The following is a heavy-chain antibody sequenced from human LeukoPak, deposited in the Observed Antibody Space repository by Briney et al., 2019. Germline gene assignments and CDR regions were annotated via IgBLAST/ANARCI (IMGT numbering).Heavy chain of an antibody. CDR3: ATGDVGVWSGFDY. CDR2: ISAYNGNT. V-gene: IGHV1-18*01. J-gene: IGHJ4*02. Sequence: ASVKVSCKASGYTFTSYGISWVRQAPGQGLEWMGWISAYNGNTNYAQKLQGRVTMTTDTSTSTAYMELSSLRFEDTAVYYCATGDVGVWSGFDYWGQGTLVTVSS. CDR1: GYTFTSYG. D-gene: IGHD3-3*01.